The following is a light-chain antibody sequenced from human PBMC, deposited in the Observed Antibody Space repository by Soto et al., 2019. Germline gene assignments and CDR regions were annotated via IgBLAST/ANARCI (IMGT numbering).Light chain of an antibody. CDR2: DAS. J-gene: IGKJ3*01. CDR3: QQRSNWLQGFT. V-gene: IGKV3-11*01. CDR1: QSVSSY. Sequence: EIRLTQSPATLSLSPGERATLSCRASQSVSSYLAWYQQKPGQAPRLLIYDASNRATGIPARFSGSGSGTDFTLTISSLEPEDFAVYYCQQRSNWLQGFTFGPGTKVDIK.